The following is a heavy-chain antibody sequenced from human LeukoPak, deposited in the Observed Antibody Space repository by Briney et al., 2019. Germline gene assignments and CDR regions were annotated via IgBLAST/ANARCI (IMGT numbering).Heavy chain of an antibody. V-gene: IGHV1-18*01. Sequence: ASVKVSCKASGYTFTSYDINWVRQATGQGLEWMGWISAYNGNTNYAQKLQGRVTMTTDTSTSTAYMELRSLRSDDTAVYYCARGSGYYTPMDVWGKGTTVTVSS. CDR1: GYTFTSYD. CDR3: ARGSGYYTPMDV. CDR2: ISAYNGNT. D-gene: IGHD3-3*01. J-gene: IGHJ6*03.